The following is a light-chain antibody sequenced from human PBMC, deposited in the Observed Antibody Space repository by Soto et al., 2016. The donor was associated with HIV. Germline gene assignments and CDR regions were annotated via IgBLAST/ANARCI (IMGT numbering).Light chain of an antibody. CDR2: EDF. J-gene: IGLJ3*02. CDR3: QLWYDGDHWV. V-gene: IGLV3-21*03. Sequence: SYVLTQPPSVSVAPGKTATITCGGDNVGSKSVQWYQQRPGQAPVLVVFEDFVRPSGIPERFSGAKSGNTATLTISGVEAGDEADYCCQLWYDGDHWVFGGGTKLTVL. CDR1: NVGSKS.